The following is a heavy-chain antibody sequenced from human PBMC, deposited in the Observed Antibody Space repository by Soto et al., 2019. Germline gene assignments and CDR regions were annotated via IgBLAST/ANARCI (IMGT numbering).Heavy chain of an antibody. CDR2: ISYTGSA. D-gene: IGHD4-17*01. CDR3: ARVNYGDYYYGMDV. CDR1: GGSINYSY. Sequence: NPSETLSLTCTVSGGSINYSYWTWIRQPPGKGLEWIGYISYTGSANYNASLKSRLTTSVDTSKNQFSLKLSSVTAADTALYYCARVNYGDYYYGMDVWGQGTTVTVSS. V-gene: IGHV4-59*01. J-gene: IGHJ6*02.